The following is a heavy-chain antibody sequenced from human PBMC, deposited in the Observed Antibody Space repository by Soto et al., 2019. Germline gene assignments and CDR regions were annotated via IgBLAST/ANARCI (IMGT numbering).Heavy chain of an antibody. D-gene: IGHD4-17*01. Sequence: PGGSLRLSCAASGFTFSNYWMHWVRQAPGKGLVWVSRINPDGSSTNYADSVRGRFTISRDNSKNTLHLQMNSLRAEDTAVYYCARGFNRLDYWGQGTMVTGSS. V-gene: IGHV3-74*01. CDR3: ARGFNRLDY. CDR2: INPDGSST. J-gene: IGHJ4*02. CDR1: GFTFSNYW.